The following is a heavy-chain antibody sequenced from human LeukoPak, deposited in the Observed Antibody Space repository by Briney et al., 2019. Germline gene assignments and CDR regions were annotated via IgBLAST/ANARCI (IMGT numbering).Heavy chain of an antibody. D-gene: IGHD3-10*01. V-gene: IGHV3-74*01. CDR1: RFTFSNYW. CDR2: INSDGSSI. CDR3: TVVNYGSGSYPLGY. Sequence: GGSLRLSCAASRFTFSNYWMHWVRQAPGKGLVWVSRINSDGSSISYADSVKGRFTISRDNAKNTLYLLMNSLKAEDTGVYYCTVVNYGSGSYPLGYWGQGTLVTVSS. J-gene: IGHJ4*02.